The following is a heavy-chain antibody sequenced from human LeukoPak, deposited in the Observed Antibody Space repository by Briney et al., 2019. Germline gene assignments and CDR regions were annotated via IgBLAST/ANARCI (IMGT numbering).Heavy chain of an antibody. J-gene: IGHJ6*02. CDR2: IYPGDSDT. CDR1: GYSFTSYW. Sequence: LGESLKISCKGSGYSFTSYWIGWVRQMPGKGLEWMGIIYPGDSDTRYSPSFQGQVTISADKSISTAYLQWTSLKASDTAMYYCARLVTTTVTTTDYNGMDVWGQGTTVIVSS. D-gene: IGHD4-17*01. V-gene: IGHV5-51*01. CDR3: ARLVTTTVTTTDYNGMDV.